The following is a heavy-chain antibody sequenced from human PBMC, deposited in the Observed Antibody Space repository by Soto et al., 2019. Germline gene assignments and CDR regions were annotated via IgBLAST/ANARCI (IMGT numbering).Heavy chain of an antibody. CDR2: ICPGYSNI. CDR1: GYIFTDHC. Sequence: EVQVVQSGAEVKEPGESLKISCKGSGYIFTDHCIVWVRQMAGKGLEWVGIICPGYSNIIYSPSVQGQVTISADMSISTAHLQWSSLKASDTAIYYCARRHYCSGDCTITPDYYSGMDVWGQGNTVTVPS. J-gene: IGHJ6*02. CDR3: ARRHYCSGDCTITPDYYSGMDV. V-gene: IGHV5-51*01. D-gene: IGHD2-21*02.